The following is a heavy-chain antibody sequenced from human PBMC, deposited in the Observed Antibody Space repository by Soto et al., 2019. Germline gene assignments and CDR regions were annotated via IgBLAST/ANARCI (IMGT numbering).Heavy chain of an antibody. CDR3: ERHEVHSSGFTDY. CDR2: IYYSGST. Sequence: QLQLQESGPGLVKPSETLSLTCTVSGGSISSSSYYWGWIRQPPGKGLEWIGSIYYSGSTYYNPSLTSLVTISVDTSKTQCTLKLSSVSASDTAVYYCERHEVHSSGFTDYWGQGTLVTVSS. CDR1: GGSISSSSYY. J-gene: IGHJ4*02. V-gene: IGHV4-39*01. D-gene: IGHD6-19*01.